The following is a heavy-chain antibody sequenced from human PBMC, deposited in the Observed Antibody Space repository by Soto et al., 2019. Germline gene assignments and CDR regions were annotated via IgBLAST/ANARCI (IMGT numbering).Heavy chain of an antibody. Sequence: GSLRLSCAASGFTLSDYTINWVHQAPGRGLEWVSNINRFGSYSWYIDSVQGRFTISRDNAKNTLYLQMNSLRAEDTAVYYCAKGVMITATYFQHWGQGTLVTV. D-gene: IGHD2-15*01. CDR3: AKGVMITATYFQH. CDR1: GFTLSDYT. CDR2: INRFGSYS. V-gene: IGHV3-21*01. J-gene: IGHJ1*01.